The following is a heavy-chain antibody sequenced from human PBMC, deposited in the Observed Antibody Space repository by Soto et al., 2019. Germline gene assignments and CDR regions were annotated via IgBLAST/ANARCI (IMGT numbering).Heavy chain of an antibody. CDR3: ARDRGGPPLRYYYGMDV. CDR2: IDPSDSYT. J-gene: IGHJ6*02. D-gene: IGHD2-15*01. Sequence: PGESLKISCKGSGYSFTSYWISWVRQMPGKGLEWMGRIDPSDSYTNYSPSFQGHVTISADKSISTAYLQWSSLKASDTAVYYCARDRGGPPLRYYYGMDVWGQGTTVTVSS. CDR1: GYSFTSYW. V-gene: IGHV5-10-1*01.